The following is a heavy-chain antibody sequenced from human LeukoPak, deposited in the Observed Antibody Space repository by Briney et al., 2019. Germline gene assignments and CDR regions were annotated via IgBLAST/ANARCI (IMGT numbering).Heavy chain of an antibody. Sequence: GGSLRLSCAASGFTFSSYGIHWVRQAPGKGLEWVAVIWYDGSNKYYADSVKGRFTISRDNSKNTLYLQMNSLRAEDTAVYYCARDRGSGWYVDYWGQGTLVTVSS. V-gene: IGHV3-33*01. D-gene: IGHD6-19*01. CDR3: ARDRGSGWYVDY. CDR2: IWYDGSNK. CDR1: GFTFSSYG. J-gene: IGHJ4*02.